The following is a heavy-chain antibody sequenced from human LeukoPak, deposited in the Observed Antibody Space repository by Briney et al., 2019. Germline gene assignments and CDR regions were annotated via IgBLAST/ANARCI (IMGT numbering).Heavy chain of an antibody. CDR1: GFTFSSYA. V-gene: IGHV3-23*01. D-gene: IGHD2-2*01. CDR3: AKEERFQLLST. J-gene: IGHJ4*02. CDR2: ISGSGGST. Sequence: GGSLRLSCAASGFTFSSYAMSWFRQAPGKGLEWVSAISGSGGSTYYADSVKGRFTISRDNSKNTLYLQMNSLRAEDTAVYFCAKEERFQLLSTWGQGTLVTVSS.